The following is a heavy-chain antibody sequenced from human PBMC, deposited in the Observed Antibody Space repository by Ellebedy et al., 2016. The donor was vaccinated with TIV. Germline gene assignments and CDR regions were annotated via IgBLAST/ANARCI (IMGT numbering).Heavy chain of an antibody. CDR3: ARDLSVNWFDP. CDR2: INPNSGGT. J-gene: IGHJ5*02. V-gene: IGHV1-2*02. D-gene: IGHD5/OR15-5a*01. CDR1: GYTFTSYG. Sequence: AASVKVSCKASGYTFTSYGISWVRQAPRQGLEWMGWINPNSGGTTYAQSFQGRLTMTRDTSINTAYMELRRLRSDDTAVYYCARDLSVNWFDPWGQGTLVTVSS.